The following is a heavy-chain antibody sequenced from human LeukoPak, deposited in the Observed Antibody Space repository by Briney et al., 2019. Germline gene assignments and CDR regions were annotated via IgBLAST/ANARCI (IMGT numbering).Heavy chain of an antibody. V-gene: IGHV4-61*02. Sequence: PSETLSLTCTVSGGSISSGSYYWSWIRQPAGKGLEWIGRIYTSGSTNYNPSLKSRVTISVDTSKNQFSLKLSSVTAADTAVYYCARGPYYDFWSGYYLGYYYYMDVWGKGTTVTVSS. CDR2: IYTSGST. CDR1: GGSISSGSYY. CDR3: ARGPYYDFWSGYYLGYYYYMDV. D-gene: IGHD3-3*01. J-gene: IGHJ6*03.